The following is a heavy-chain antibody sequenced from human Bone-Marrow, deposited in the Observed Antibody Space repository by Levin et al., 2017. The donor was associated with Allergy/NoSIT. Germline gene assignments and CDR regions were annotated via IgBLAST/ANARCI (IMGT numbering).Heavy chain of an antibody. CDR2: ISINNGNT. J-gene: IGHJ4*02. Sequence: ASVKVSCKASGYTLSSYGITWVRQAPGQGLEWMGWISINNGNTKYAQNLQGRVAMTIDTSTSTAYMDLRSLRSDDTAVYYCARGGYYDFSSGFYYGAIDYWGQGTLVTVSS. D-gene: IGHD3-3*01. CDR3: ARGGYYDFSSGFYYGAIDY. V-gene: IGHV1-18*01. CDR1: GYTLSSYG.